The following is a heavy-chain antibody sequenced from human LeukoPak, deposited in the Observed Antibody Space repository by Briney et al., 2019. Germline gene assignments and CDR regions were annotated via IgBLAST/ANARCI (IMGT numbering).Heavy chain of an antibody. Sequence: ESLQISCQGSGYIFTSYCIGWVRQMPRKGLEWMGTYYPGDSDTRYSPSFQGQVTISADKSISTAYLQWSSLKASDTAMYYCARVSSRVLIKPSFDYWAREPWSPSPQ. D-gene: IGHD3-10*01. CDR1: GYIFTSYC. J-gene: IGHJ4*02. CDR2: YYPGDSDT. CDR3: ARVSSRVLIKPSFDY. V-gene: IGHV5-51*01.